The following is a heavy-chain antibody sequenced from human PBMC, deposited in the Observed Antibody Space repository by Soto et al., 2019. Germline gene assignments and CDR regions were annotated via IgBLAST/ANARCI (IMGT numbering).Heavy chain of an antibody. Sequence: QVQLVQSGAEVKKPGSSVKVSCKASGGTFSSYSINWGRQAPGQGLEWMGEIIPIFGTANSAQKFQGSVTRTADESTSPAYMELSSLRSEDTAVYYCARDGGRHSGGIDYWGQGNLVTVSS. J-gene: IGHJ4*02. D-gene: IGHD1-26*01. CDR2: IIPIFGTA. CDR3: ARDGGRHSGGIDY. V-gene: IGHV1-69*01. CDR1: GGTFSSYS.